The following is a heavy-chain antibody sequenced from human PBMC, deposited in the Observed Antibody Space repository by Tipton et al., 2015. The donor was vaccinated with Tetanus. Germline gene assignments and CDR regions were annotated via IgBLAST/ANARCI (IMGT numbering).Heavy chain of an antibody. CDR3: ARRFYDSSGYSFDI. CDR1: GGSISTYY. CDR2: IDYSGNT. J-gene: IGHJ3*02. V-gene: IGHV4-59*08. D-gene: IGHD3-22*01. Sequence: TLSLTCSVSGGSISTYYWSWIRQPPGKGLEWIGYIDYSGNTNYNPSLKSRVTISVDTSKNQFSLRLSSVTAADTAVYYCARRFYDSSGYSFDIWGQGTMVTASS.